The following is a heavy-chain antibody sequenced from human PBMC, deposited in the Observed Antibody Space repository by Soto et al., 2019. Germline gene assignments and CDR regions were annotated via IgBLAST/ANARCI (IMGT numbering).Heavy chain of an antibody. CDR2: ISSSGSTI. CDR1: GFTFSSYE. V-gene: IGHV3-48*03. CDR3: ARAPAPYGMDV. J-gene: IGHJ6*02. Sequence: EVQLVESGGGLVQPGGSLRLSCAASGFTFSSYEMNWVRQAPGKGLEWVSYISSSGSTIYYTDSVKGRFTISRDNAKNSLYLQMNSLRAEDTAVYYCARAPAPYGMDVWGQGTTVTVSS.